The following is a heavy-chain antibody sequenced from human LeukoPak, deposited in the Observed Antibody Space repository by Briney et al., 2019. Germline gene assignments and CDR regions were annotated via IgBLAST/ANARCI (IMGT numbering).Heavy chain of an antibody. CDR1: GITFDDYA. Sequence: GRSLRLSCAASGITFDDYAMHWVRQAPGKGQEWVSGISWNSGSIGYVDSVKGRFTISRDNAKNSLYLQMNSLRAEDTALYYCAKDMSYSGSSLDYWGQGTLVTVSS. D-gene: IGHD1-26*01. V-gene: IGHV3-9*01. CDR2: ISWNSGSI. CDR3: AKDMSYSGSSLDY. J-gene: IGHJ4*02.